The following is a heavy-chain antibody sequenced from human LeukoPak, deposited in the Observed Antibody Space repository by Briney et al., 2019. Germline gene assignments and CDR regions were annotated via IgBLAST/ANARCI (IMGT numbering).Heavy chain of an antibody. J-gene: IGHJ4*02. CDR2: INHSGST. CDR3: ASVVAVARNDYFDY. CDR1: GGSFSGYY. V-gene: IGHV4-34*01. D-gene: IGHD6-19*01. Sequence: PSETLSLTCAVYGGSFSGYYWSWIRQPPGKGLEWIGEINHSGSTNYNPSLKSRVTISVDTSKNQFPLKLSSVTAADTAVYYCASVVAVARNDYFDYWGQGTLVTVSS.